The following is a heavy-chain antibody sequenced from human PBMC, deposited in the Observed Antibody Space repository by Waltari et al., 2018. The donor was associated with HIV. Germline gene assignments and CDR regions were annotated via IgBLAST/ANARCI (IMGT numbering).Heavy chain of an antibody. J-gene: IGHJ3*02. D-gene: IGHD3-10*01. CDR1: GFTFSSYE. V-gene: IGHV3-48*03. CDR2: IRSSGSTV. CDR3: ARAFMIRGTGAFDI. Sequence: EVQVVESGGGLVQPGGSLRLSCAASGFTFSSYEMNWVRQAPGKGREVVSYIRSSGSTVYFADSVKGRFTMSRDNAKNSLYLRMNSLRAEDTAVYYCARAFMIRGTGAFDIWGQGTMVTVSS.